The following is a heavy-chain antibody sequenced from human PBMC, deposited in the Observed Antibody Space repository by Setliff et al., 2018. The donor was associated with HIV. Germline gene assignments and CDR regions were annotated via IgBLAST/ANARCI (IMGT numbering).Heavy chain of an antibody. CDR3: ARSGTLGYCSGGSCYSGLVGAFDI. CDR2: IYTSWST. Sequence: SDTLSLTCTVSGGSISSYYWSWIRQPPGKGLEWIGYIYTSWSTNYNPSLKSRVTISVDTSKNQFSLKLSSVTAADTAVYYCARSGTLGYCSGGSCYSGLVGAFDIWGQGTMVTVSS. CDR1: GGSISSYY. J-gene: IGHJ3*02. V-gene: IGHV4-4*08. D-gene: IGHD2-15*01.